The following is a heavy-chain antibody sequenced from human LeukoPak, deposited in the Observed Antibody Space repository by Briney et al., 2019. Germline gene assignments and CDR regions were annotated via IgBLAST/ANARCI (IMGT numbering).Heavy chain of an antibody. Sequence: GGSLRLSCAASGFTFKNFGMHWVRQAPGKGLEWVAFIRYDGSNKYYADSVKGRFTISRDNSKNVLDLQLNSLRPEDTAFYYCAKVLTYYPGSGSYYPDFWGQGTPVTVSS. CDR2: IRYDGSNK. CDR3: AKVLTYYPGSGSYYPDF. V-gene: IGHV3-30*02. CDR1: GFTFKNFG. D-gene: IGHD3-10*01. J-gene: IGHJ4*02.